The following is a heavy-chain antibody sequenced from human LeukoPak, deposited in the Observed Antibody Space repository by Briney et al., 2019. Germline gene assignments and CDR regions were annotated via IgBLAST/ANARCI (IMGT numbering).Heavy chain of an antibody. D-gene: IGHD2-2*01. V-gene: IGHV3-7*04. J-gene: IGHJ4*02. CDR3: ARVRFPADC. Sequence: GGSLRLSCAASGCTFETYWMSWVRQAPGKGLEWLANIKHNGREKYYVDSVKGRFTISRDNAKASLYLHMNSLRVEDTAIYYCARVRFPADCWGQGTLVTVSS. CDR2: IKHNGREK. CDR1: GCTFETYW.